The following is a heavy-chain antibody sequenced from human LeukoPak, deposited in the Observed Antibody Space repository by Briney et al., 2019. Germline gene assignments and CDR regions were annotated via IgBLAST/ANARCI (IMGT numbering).Heavy chain of an antibody. Sequence: GGSLRLSCAASGFTFSSYGMHWVRQAPGKGLEWVAVISYDGSNKYYADSAKGRFTISRDNSKNTLYLQMNSLRAEDTAVYYCAKDGEGTAMANGFDYWGQETLVTVSS. CDR2: ISYDGSNK. D-gene: IGHD5-18*01. V-gene: IGHV3-30*18. J-gene: IGHJ4*02. CDR3: AKDGEGTAMANGFDY. CDR1: GFTFSSYG.